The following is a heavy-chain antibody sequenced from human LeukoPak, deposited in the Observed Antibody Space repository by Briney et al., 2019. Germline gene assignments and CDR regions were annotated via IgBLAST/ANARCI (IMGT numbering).Heavy chain of an antibody. V-gene: IGHV3-7*05. J-gene: IGHJ4*02. CDR2: IKGDGSEK. CDR3: ARAAVGVTGGDY. CDR1: GFTFSSYW. D-gene: IGHD1-26*01. Sequence: PGGSLRLSCAASGFTFSSYWMNWVRQAPGKGPEWVASIKGDGSEKYYVDSLKGRFTISRDNAKNSLYPQMNSLRVEDTAVYYCARAAVGVTGGDYWGQGILVTVSS.